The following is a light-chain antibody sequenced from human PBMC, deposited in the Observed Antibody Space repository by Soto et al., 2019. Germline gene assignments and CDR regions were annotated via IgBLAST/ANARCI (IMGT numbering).Light chain of an antibody. V-gene: IGLV2-8*01. CDR2: EVT. J-gene: IGLJ2*01. CDR3: SSYTSISTSAV. Sequence: QSALTQPPSASGFPGQSVTISCTGTSSDVGYYDYVSWYQQHPGKAPKLVIYEVTKRPSGVPDRVSASKSGNTASLTVSGLRAEDEADYYCSSYTSISTSAVFGGGTKLTVL. CDR1: SSDVGYYDY.